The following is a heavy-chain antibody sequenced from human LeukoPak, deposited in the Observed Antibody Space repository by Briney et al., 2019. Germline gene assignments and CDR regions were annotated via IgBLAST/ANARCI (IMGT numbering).Heavy chain of an antibody. CDR3: AKDRVIAAALPFYYFDY. J-gene: IGHJ4*02. D-gene: IGHD6-13*01. V-gene: IGHV3-30*02. CDR2: FRYDGSNK. Sequence: GGARRLSCSASWFSFISYSMSLVGPAPGHGLEGGGFFRYDGSNKYYADSVKGRFTISRDNSKNTLYLQMNSLRAEDTAVYYCAKDRVIAAALPFYYFDYWGQGTLVTVSS. CDR1: WFSFISYS.